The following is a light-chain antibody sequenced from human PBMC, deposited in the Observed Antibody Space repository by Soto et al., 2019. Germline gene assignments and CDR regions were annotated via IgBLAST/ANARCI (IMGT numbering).Light chain of an antibody. CDR3: CSYGGSMTGV. CDR2: DGN. V-gene: IGLV2-23*01. J-gene: IGLJ3*02. Sequence: QSVLTQPASVSGSPGQSITISCTGTSSDIGSYNLVSWYQQHPGKAPKVIIYDGNERPSGVSNRFSGSKSGNTASLTISGLQAEDEADYCCCSYGGSMTGVFGGGTKLTVL. CDR1: SSDIGSYNL.